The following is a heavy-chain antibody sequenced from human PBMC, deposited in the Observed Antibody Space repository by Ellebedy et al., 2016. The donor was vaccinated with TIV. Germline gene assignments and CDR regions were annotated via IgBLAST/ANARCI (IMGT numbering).Heavy chain of an antibody. D-gene: IGHD3-16*01. Sequence: GESLKISCAASGFTFSCCALSWVRQAPGKGLEWVSGITNGGDSTYYADSVKGRFTISRDNSKNTLHLQMSSLRAEDTAVYYCAKMGGWTHSDRYFDFWGRGTLVTVSS. CDR2: ITNGGDST. CDR1: GFTFSCCA. V-gene: IGHV3-23*01. J-gene: IGHJ2*01. CDR3: AKMGGWTHSDRYFDF.